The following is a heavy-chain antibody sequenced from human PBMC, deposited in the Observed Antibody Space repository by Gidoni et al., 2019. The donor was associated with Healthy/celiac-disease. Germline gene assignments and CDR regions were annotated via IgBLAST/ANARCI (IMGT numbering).Heavy chain of an antibody. Sequence: QVQLVESGGGVVQPGRSLRLSCAASGFTFSSYGMHWVRQAPGKGLEWVAVIWYDGSNKYYADSVKGRFTISRDNSKNTLYLQMNSLRAEDTAVYYCARDRDYDFWSGYLGGMDVWGQGTTVTVSS. J-gene: IGHJ6*02. CDR3: ARDRDYDFWSGYLGGMDV. V-gene: IGHV3-33*01. CDR1: GFTFSSYG. CDR2: IWYDGSNK. D-gene: IGHD3-3*01.